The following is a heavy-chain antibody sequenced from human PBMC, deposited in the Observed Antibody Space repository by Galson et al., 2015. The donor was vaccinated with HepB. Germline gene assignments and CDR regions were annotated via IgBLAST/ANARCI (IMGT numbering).Heavy chain of an antibody. CDR1: GYTFTRYD. V-gene: IGHV1-8*01. Sequence: SVKVSCKASGYTFTRYDINWVRQATGQGLEWMGWMNPNSGNTGYAQKFQGRVTMTRNTSISTAYMELSSLRSEDTAVYYCARGLIAATLGFYYMDVWGKGTTVTVSS. D-gene: IGHD6-13*01. CDR3: ARGLIAATLGFYYMDV. CDR2: MNPNSGNT. J-gene: IGHJ6*03.